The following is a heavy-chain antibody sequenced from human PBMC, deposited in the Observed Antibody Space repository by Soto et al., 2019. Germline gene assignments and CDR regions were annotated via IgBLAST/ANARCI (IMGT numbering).Heavy chain of an antibody. Sequence: QVQLVESGGGLVRPGGSLRLSCATSGFTFSDYYMSWIRQAPGKGLEWVSYIASRDPTVYYADSVRGRFTISRDNARNLLYMQMDNLRAGDTAVYYCAREKSSGYYGMDVWGQGTTVTVSS. CDR1: GFTFSDYY. V-gene: IGHV3-11*01. J-gene: IGHJ6*02. CDR3: AREKSSGYYGMDV. CDR2: IASRDPTV. D-gene: IGHD3-22*01.